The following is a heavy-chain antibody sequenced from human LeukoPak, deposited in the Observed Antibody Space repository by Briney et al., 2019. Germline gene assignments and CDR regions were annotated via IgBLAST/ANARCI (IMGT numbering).Heavy chain of an antibody. V-gene: IGHV3-23*01. CDR3: AKGKGTNWYASLDY. D-gene: IGHD2-2*01. J-gene: IGHJ4*02. Sequence: GGSLRLSCAASGLSFSFYAMSWVRQAPGKGLEWVSSISGGGAGTYYADSVRGRFTISRDNSKNTVCLLMNNMRTEDSAVYHCAKGKGTNWYASLDYWGRGTLVTVSS. CDR2: ISGGGAGT. CDR1: GLSFSFYA.